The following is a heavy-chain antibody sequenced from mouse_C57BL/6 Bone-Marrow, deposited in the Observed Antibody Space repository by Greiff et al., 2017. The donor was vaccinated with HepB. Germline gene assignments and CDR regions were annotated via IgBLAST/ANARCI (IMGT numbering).Heavy chain of an antibody. V-gene: IGHV1-82*01. Sequence: LVESGPELVKPGASVRISCKASGYAFSSSWMNWVKQRPGKGLEWIGRIYPGDGDTNYNGKFKGKATLTADKSSSTAYMQLSSLTSEDSAVYFCARSLGGFDYWGQGTTHTVSS. CDR1: GYAFSSSW. CDR2: IYPGDGDT. D-gene: IGHD4-1*01. J-gene: IGHJ2*01. CDR3: ARSLGGFDY.